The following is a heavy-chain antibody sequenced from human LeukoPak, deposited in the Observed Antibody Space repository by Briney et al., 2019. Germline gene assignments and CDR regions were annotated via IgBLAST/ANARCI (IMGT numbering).Heavy chain of an antibody. CDR1: GFTFDDYG. CDR2: INWNGGST. D-gene: IGHD3-22*01. Sequence: GGSLRLSCAASGFTFDDYGMSWVRQAPGKGLEWVSGINWNGGSTGYADSVKGRFTISRDNAKNTLFLQMDSLRAEDMAVYYCARDGGYDMSGYNYFDSWGQGTLVTVSS. CDR3: ARDGGYDMSGYNYFDS. J-gene: IGHJ4*02. V-gene: IGHV3-20*04.